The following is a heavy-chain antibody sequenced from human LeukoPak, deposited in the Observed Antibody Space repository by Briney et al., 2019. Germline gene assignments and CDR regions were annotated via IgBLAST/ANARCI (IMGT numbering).Heavy chain of an antibody. CDR2: ICGSGVGT. D-gene: IGHD3-22*01. CDR3: AKIANYKDRSGPGQH. J-gene: IGHJ1*01. Sequence: GGSLRLSCAASGFTFSSYGMSWVRQAPGKGLEWVSVICGSGVGTYYADSVKGRFTISRDNPKNTLYLQMNSLRAEDTAVYYCAKIANYKDRSGPGQHWGQGTLVTVSS. CDR1: GFTFSSYG. V-gene: IGHV3-23*01.